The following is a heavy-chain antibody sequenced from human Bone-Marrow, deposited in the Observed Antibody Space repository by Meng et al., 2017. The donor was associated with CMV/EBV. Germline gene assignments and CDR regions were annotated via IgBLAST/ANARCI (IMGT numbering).Heavy chain of an antibody. V-gene: IGHV5-51*01. D-gene: IGHD1-1*01. Sequence: GESLKISCKGSGYSFTSYWIGWVRQMPGKGLEWMAIIYPGDSDTRYGPSFQGQVTISADNSISTAYLQWSSLTASDTAMYYCARLPGIGRAWNYFDVWGQGTLVTVSS. J-gene: IGHJ4*02. CDR1: GYSFTSYW. CDR3: ARLPGIGRAWNYFDV. CDR2: IYPGDSDT.